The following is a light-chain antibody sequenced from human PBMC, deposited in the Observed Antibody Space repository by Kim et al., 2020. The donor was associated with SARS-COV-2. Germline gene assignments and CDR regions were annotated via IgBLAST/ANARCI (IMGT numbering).Light chain of an antibody. J-gene: IGLJ3*02. Sequence: SYELTQSLSVSAAPGKTATITCGGDDIGARNVHWYQQRPGQAPVLVIYYDDVRPSGTPERFSGSNSGDTATLTISRVEAGDEADYYCHVWHSSSDHWVFGGGTRLTVL. CDR1: DIGARN. CDR3: HVWHSSSDHWV. V-gene: IGLV3-21*04. CDR2: YDD.